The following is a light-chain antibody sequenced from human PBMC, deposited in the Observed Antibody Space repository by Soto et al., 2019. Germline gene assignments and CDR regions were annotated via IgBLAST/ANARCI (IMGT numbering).Light chain of an antibody. CDR2: GAS. V-gene: IGKV3-20*01. CDR3: QHYGSSPPVYT. J-gene: IGKJ2*01. Sequence: EIVLTQSPGTLSLSPGERATLSCRASQSVYTNYLAWYQQKPGQAPRLLIYGASRRATSIPDRFSGSGSETDFTLTISRLEPEDFAVYDCQHYGSSPPVYTFGQGTKLEIK. CDR1: QSVYTNY.